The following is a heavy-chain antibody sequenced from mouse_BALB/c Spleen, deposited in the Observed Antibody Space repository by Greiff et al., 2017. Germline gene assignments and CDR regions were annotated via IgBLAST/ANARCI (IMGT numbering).Heavy chain of an antibody. D-gene: IGHD3-3*01. CDR1: GFDFSRYW. CDR2: INPDSSTI. Sequence: EVKVEESGGGLVQPGGSLKLSCAASGFDFSRYWMSWVRQAPGKGLEWIGEINPDSSTINYTPSLKDKFIISRDNAKNTLYLQMSKVRSEDTALYYCARPGTSWFAYWGQGTLVTVSA. CDR3: ARPGTSWFAY. J-gene: IGHJ3*01. V-gene: IGHV4-1*02.